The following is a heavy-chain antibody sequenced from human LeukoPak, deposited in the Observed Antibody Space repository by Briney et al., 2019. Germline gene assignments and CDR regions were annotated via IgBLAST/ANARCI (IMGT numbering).Heavy chain of an antibody. CDR3: ARANDNRGWFDP. V-gene: IGHV4-31*03. Sequence: SQTLSLTCSVSGGSIRSGGYYWSWIRQHPGKGLEWIGFIYDSGSAYYNPSLKSRLTISVDTSKNQFSLKLSSVTAADTALYYCARANDNRGWFDPWGQGTLVTVSS. CDR1: GGSIRSGGYY. D-gene: IGHD1-1*01. CDR2: IYDSGSA. J-gene: IGHJ5*02.